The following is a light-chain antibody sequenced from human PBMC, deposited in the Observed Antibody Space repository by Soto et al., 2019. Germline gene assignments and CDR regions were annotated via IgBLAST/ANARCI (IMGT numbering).Light chain of an antibody. Sequence: DIQMTQSPSTLSASVGDRVTITCRASQSISSWLAWYQQKPGKAPKLLIYDASSLESGVPSRFSGSGSGTEFTLTISSLQPDDFATYYCQQYNSFALTFGGGSKVEIK. CDR2: DAS. CDR1: QSISSW. J-gene: IGKJ4*01. CDR3: QQYNSFALT. V-gene: IGKV1-5*01.